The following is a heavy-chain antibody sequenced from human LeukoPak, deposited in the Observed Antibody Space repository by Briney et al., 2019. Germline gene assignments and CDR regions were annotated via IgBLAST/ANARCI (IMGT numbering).Heavy chain of an antibody. Sequence: PGRSLRLSCAASGFTISSNYMSWVRQTPGKGLEWVSVIYSGGSTYYADSVEGRFTISRDNSKNTLYLQMNSLRAEDTAVYYCARESTVGATGYWGQGTLVTVSS. J-gene: IGHJ4*02. CDR2: IYSGGST. CDR3: ARESTVGATGY. CDR1: GFTISSNY. V-gene: IGHV3-53*01. D-gene: IGHD1-26*01.